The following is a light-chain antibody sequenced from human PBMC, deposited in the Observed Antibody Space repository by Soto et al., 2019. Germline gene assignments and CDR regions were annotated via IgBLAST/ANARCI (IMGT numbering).Light chain of an antibody. CDR3: QQYGSSPRT. CDR1: QSVTNSF. CDR2: GAS. J-gene: IGKJ1*01. Sequence: EIVLAQSPGTLSLSPGERATLSCRASQSVTNSFLAWYQQKPGQAPRLLIYGASRRATGIPDRFTGSGSGTDFTLTISRLEPEDFAVFYCQQYGSSPRTFGHGTKVDIK. V-gene: IGKV3-20*01.